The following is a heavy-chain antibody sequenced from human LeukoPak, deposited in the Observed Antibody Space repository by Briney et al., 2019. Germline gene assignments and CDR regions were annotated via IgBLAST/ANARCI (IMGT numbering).Heavy chain of an antibody. D-gene: IGHD1-14*01. CDR2: INPNSGGA. CDR1: GYTFIAYY. CDR3: ATNGDRGYHHYGMDF. Sequence: GASVKVSCKASGYTFIAYYIHWVRQAPGQGLEWMGWINPNSGGASFAQKFQGRVTMTRDTSITTAHMELSSLRSDDTAVYYCATNGDRGYHHYGMDFWGQGTTVTVSS. J-gene: IGHJ6*02. V-gene: IGHV1-2*02.